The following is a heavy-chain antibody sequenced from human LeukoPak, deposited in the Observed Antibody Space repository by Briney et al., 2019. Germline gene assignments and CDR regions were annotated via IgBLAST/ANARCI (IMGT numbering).Heavy chain of an antibody. Sequence: GGSLRLSCAASGFPFSSYWMSWVRQAPGKGVEWVANIKQDGGEKFYVDSVKGRFTISRDNAKNSLYLQMNSLRAEDTAVYYCARGGVGATPDAFDIWGQGTMVTVSS. D-gene: IGHD1-26*01. CDR1: GFPFSSYW. J-gene: IGHJ3*02. CDR3: ARGGVGATPDAFDI. CDR2: IKQDGGEK. V-gene: IGHV3-7*01.